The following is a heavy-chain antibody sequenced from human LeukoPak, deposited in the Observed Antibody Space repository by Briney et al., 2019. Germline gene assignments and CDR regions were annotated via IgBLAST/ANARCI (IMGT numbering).Heavy chain of an antibody. CDR1: GFTFSSYS. J-gene: IGHJ3*02. CDR3: ARQRGQRDYDITRHVDGAFDI. CDR2: ISSSSSYI. V-gene: IGHV3-21*01. Sequence: GGTLTLSCAASGFTFSSYSMNWIRQAPGKGLEWVSSISSSSSYIYYAAPQKGRFTSSRDNAKNSLYLQMNSLRAEDTAVYYCARQRGQRDYDITRHVDGAFDIWGQGTMVTVSS. D-gene: IGHD3-9*01.